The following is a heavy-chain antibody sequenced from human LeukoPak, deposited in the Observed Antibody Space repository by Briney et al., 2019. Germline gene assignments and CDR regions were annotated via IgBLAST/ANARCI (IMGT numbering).Heavy chain of an antibody. CDR1: GGSISSYY. CDR2: IYYSGST. Sequence: SSETLSLTCTVSGGSISSYYWSWLRQPPGKGLEWIGYIYYSGSTNYNPSLKSRVTISVDTSKNQFSLKLSSVTAADTAVYYCARSHSIADDAFDIWGQGTMVTVSS. V-gene: IGHV4-59*01. J-gene: IGHJ3*02. D-gene: IGHD6-13*01. CDR3: ARSHSIADDAFDI.